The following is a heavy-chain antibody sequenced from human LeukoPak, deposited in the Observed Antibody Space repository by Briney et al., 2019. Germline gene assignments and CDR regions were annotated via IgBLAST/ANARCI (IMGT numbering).Heavy chain of an antibody. J-gene: IGHJ4*02. CDR1: GGTFSSYA. V-gene: IGHV1-2*02. Sequence: GSSVKVSCKASGGTFSSYAINWVRQAPGQGLEWMGWINPNSGGTNYAQKFQGRVTMTRDTSISTAYMELSRLRSDDTAVYYCARDSPFVVVPQDWGQGTLVTVSS. D-gene: IGHD3-22*01. CDR2: INPNSGGT. CDR3: ARDSPFVVVPQD.